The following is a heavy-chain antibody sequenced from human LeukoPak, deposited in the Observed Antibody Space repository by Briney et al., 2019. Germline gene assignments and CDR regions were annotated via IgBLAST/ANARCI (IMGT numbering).Heavy chain of an antibody. V-gene: IGHV3-23*01. CDR2: ISGGGGTT. Sequence: GGSLRLSCAASGFTFNNYAMNWVRQAPGKGLEWVSSISGGGGTTYYADSAKGRFTISRGNSQNTLYLQMNSLRAEDTAVYYCARDYADYVGYFFFDYWGQGTLVTVSS. CDR3: ARDYADYVGYFFFDY. D-gene: IGHD4-17*01. J-gene: IGHJ4*02. CDR1: GFTFNNYA.